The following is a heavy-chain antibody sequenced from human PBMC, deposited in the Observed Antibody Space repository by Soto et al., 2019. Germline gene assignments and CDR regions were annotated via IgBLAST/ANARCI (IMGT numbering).Heavy chain of an antibody. Sequence: ASVKVSCKASGYTFTSYGISCVRQAPGQVLEWMGLLIPYNGDRIYAQKFQGRVILTTDTATNTAYMELGSLRSDDTAVYYCVRDASSGYRGWWDPWGQGTLVTVSS. V-gene: IGHV1-18*01. D-gene: IGHD5-12*01. CDR2: LIPYNGDR. J-gene: IGHJ5*02. CDR1: GYTFTSYG. CDR3: VRDASSGYRGWWDP.